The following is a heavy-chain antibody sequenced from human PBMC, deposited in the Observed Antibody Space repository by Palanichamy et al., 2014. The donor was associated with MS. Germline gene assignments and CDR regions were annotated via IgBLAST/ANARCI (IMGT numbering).Heavy chain of an antibody. V-gene: IGHV4-39*07. J-gene: IGHJ5*02. CDR3: ARGGQYYDFWSGYQPKWFDP. CDR1: GGSISRSNYY. D-gene: IGHD3-3*01. Sequence: QLQLQESGPGLVKPSGTLSLTCTVSGGSISRSNYYWGWIRQPPGKGLEWIGGIYYDGSTYYNPSLKSRVTMSVDTSKNHFSLKVTSVTAADTAVYYCARGGQYYDFWSGYQPKWFDPWGQGTLVTISS. CDR2: IYYDGST.